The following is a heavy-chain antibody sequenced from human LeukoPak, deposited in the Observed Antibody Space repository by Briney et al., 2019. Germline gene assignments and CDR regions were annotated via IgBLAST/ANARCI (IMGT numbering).Heavy chain of an antibody. V-gene: IGHV1-2*02. Sequence: ASVKVSCKASGYTFTGYYMHWVRQAPGQGLEWRGWINPTSGDTNYVQKFQGRVIMTRDTSISTAYMELSRVRSDDTAVYYCARGDGDGPARRAFDIWGQGTMVTVSS. J-gene: IGHJ3*02. CDR1: GYTFTGYY. CDR2: INPTSGDT. CDR3: ARGDGDGPARRAFDI. D-gene: IGHD7-27*01.